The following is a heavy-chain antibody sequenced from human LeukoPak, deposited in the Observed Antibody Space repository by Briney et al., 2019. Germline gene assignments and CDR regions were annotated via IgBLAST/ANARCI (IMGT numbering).Heavy chain of an antibody. J-gene: IGHJ6*02. D-gene: IGHD1-26*01. V-gene: IGHV3-23*01. CDR2: IRDRGDST. CDR1: GFIFSSYA. CDR3: AKGRGGRSRYGLDV. Sequence: GGSLRLSCAAYGFIFSSYAMNWVRQAAGKGLEWVSAIRDRGDSTHNADSVEGRFTISRDNFKNTLYLQMNSLRAEDTAVYYCAKGRGGRSRYGLDVWGQGTTVTVSS.